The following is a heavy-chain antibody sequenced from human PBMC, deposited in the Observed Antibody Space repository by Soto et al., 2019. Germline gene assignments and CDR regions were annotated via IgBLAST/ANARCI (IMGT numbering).Heavy chain of an antibody. V-gene: IGHV4-30-4*01. CDR3: ARRYYYDSRGYYGFDS. Sequence: SETLSLTCTVSGGSISSGEFYWSWIRQPPGKGLEWIGYMYYSGTTSYNPSLKSRLSMSIDTSKNHFSLNLTSVTAADTAVYYCARRYYYDSRGYYGFDSWGQGTSVTVSS. CDR2: MYYSGTT. D-gene: IGHD3-22*01. J-gene: IGHJ4*02. CDR1: GGSISSGEFY.